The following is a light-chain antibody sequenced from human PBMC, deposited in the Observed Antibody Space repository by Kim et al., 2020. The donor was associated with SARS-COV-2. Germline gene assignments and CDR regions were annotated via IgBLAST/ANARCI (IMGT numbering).Light chain of an antibody. V-gene: IGKV1-9*01. CDR3: HQFHLYPRT. J-gene: IGKJ1*01. CDR2: AAS. Sequence: DIQLTQSPSFLSASVGDRVTITCRASQDISNSLAWYQQNLGKAPKLLIYAASTLQSGVPSRFSGRGSGTEFTLTISSLQPEDFATYFCHQFHLYPRTFGQGTKVDIK. CDR1: QDISNS.